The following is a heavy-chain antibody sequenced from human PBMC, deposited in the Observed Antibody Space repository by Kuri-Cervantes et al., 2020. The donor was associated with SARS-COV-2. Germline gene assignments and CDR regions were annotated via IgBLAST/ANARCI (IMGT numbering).Heavy chain of an antibody. D-gene: IGHD6-19*01. CDR3: ASHRIAMAPHDK. CDR2: IYYSGST. CDR1: GGSISSYY. J-gene: IGHJ4*02. V-gene: IGHV4-59*01. Sequence: GSLRLSCTVSGGSISSYYWSWIRQPPGKGLEWIGYIYYSGSTNYNPSLKSRVTISVDTSKNQFSLKLSSVTAADTAVYYCASHRIAMAPHDKWGQGILVTVSS.